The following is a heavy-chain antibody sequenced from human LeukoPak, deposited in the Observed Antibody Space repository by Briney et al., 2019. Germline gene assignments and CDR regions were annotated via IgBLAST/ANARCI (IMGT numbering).Heavy chain of an antibody. J-gene: IGHJ6*04. D-gene: IGHD5-12*01. CDR3: ARDRRNSGYDKSYYYYYGMDV. CDR1: GGSFSGYY. V-gene: IGHV4-34*01. Sequence: PSETLSLTCAVYGGSFSGYYWSWIRQPPGKGLEWIGEINHSGSTNYNPSLKSRVTISVDTSKNQFSLKLSSVTAADTAVYYCARDRRNSGYDKSYYYYYGMDVWGKGAMVTVSS. CDR2: INHSGST.